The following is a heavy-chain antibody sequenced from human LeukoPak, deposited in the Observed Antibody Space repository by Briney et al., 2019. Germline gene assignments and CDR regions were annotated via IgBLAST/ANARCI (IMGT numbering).Heavy chain of an antibody. V-gene: IGHV4-39*01. D-gene: IGHD6-13*01. Sequence: KSSETLSLTCTVSGGSISSGGYYWGWIRQPPGKGLEWIGSIYYSGSTYYNPSLKSRVTISVDTSKNQFSLKLSSVTAADTAVYYCAVRPGIAAAGRPYYFDYWGQGTLVTVSS. CDR1: GGSISSGGYY. CDR2: IYYSGST. CDR3: AVRPGIAAAGRPYYFDY. J-gene: IGHJ4*02.